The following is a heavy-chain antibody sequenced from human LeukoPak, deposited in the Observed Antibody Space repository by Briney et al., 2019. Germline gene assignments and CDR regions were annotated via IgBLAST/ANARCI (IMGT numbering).Heavy chain of an antibody. J-gene: IGHJ4*02. D-gene: IGHD1-7*01. CDR3: ARVGTTYFFDY. Sequence: GGSLRLSCAASGFTFLTSWTSWVRQAPGRGLEWVANIKEDGSEKYYVDSVKGRFTISRDNAKNSLYLQMNSLRAEDTAIYYCARVGTTYFFDYWGQGTLVTVSS. CDR2: IKEDGSEK. V-gene: IGHV3-7*03. CDR1: GFTFLTSW.